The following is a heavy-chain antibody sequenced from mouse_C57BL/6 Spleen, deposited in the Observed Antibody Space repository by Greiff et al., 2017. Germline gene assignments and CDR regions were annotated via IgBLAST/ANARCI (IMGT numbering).Heavy chain of an antibody. D-gene: IGHD2-3*01. J-gene: IGHJ2*01. CDR1: GFTFSSYA. V-gene: IGHV5-4*01. Sequence: VQLQQSGGGLVKPGGSLKLSCAASGFTFSSYAMSWVRQTPEKRLEWVATISDGGSYTYYPDNVKGRFTISRDNAKNNLYLQMSHLKSEDTAMYYCARDGWDGYYVLYFDYGGQGTTLTVSS. CDR2: ISDGGSYT. CDR3: ARDGWDGYYVLYFDY.